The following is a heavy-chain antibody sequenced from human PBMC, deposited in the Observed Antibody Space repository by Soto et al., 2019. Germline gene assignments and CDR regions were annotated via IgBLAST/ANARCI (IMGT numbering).Heavy chain of an antibody. V-gene: IGHV4-59*01. CDR1: GGSISSYY. J-gene: IGHJ4*01. D-gene: IGHD3-3*02. CDR3: AARHFWSGPWTHTRPDY. CDR2: IYYSGST. Sequence: SETLSLTCPVSGGSISSYYWSWIRQPPGKGLEWIGYIYYSGSTNYNPSLKSRVTISVDTSKNQFSLKLSSVTAADTAVYYCAARHFWSGPWTHTRPDYGGHGTLVNVSS.